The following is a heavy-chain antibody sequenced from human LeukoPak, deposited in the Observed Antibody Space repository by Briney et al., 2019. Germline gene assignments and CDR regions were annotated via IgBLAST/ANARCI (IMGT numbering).Heavy chain of an antibody. V-gene: IGHV1-3*01. J-gene: IGHJ4*02. CDR3: ARDGPRSSSSWYGFDY. CDR2: INAGNGNT. CDR1: GYTFTSYA. D-gene: IGHD6-13*01. Sequence: ASVKVSCKASGYTFTSYAMHWVRQAPGQRLEWMGWINAGNGNTKYSQKFQGRVTMTTDTSTSTAYMELRSLRSDDTAVYYCARDGPRSSSSWYGFDYWGQGTLVTVSS.